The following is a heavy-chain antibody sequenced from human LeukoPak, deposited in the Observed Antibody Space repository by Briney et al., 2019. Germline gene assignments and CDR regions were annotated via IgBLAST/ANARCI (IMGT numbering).Heavy chain of an antibody. Sequence: GGSPRLSCEGSGFHFATYWMAGVRHAPGTGMEWVASIKNDGPEEHYVDSMKGRFTTPRDNGKKSVYLQMKNLRAEDTAMYYCSMEFQPWGQGNLVIASS. V-gene: IGHV3-7*04. CDR3: SMEFQP. CDR2: IKNDGPEE. J-gene: IGHJ5*02. CDR1: GFHFATYW.